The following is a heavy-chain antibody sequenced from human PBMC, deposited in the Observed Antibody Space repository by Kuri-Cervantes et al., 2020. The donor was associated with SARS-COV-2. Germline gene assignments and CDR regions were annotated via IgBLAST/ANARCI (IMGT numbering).Heavy chain of an antibody. CDR2: IDPSGGST. CDR3: ARTRIAAAGTDAFDI. J-gene: IGHJ3*02. D-gene: IGHD6-13*01. V-gene: IGHV1-46*01. CDR1: GYTFTSYY. Sequence: ASVKVSCKASGYTFTSYYMHWVRQAPGQGLEWMGIIDPSGGSTSYAQKFQGRVTMTRDTSTSTVYMELSSLRSEDTAVYYCARTRIAAAGTDAFDIWSQGTMVTVSS.